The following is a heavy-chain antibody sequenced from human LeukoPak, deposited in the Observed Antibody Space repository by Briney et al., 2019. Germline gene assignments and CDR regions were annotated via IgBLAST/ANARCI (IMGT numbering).Heavy chain of an antibody. J-gene: IGHJ3*02. CDR1: GGSISSYY. CDR3: ARQFGIVDAFDI. V-gene: IGHV4-59*08. CDR2: IYYSGSS. D-gene: IGHD3-16*02. Sequence: SETLSLTCTVSGGSISSYYWSWIRQPPGKGLEWVGYIYYSGSSNYNPSLKSRVTISVDTFKNQFSLKLSSVTAADTAVYYCARQFGIVDAFDIWGQGTMVTVSS.